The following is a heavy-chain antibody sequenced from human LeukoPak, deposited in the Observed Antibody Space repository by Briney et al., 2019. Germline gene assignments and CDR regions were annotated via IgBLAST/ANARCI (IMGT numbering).Heavy chain of an antibody. CDR3: AGGQGWHFDL. Sequence: GGSLRLSCAASGITFSSLWMSWFRQAPSKGLEWVADIKHDGSEEHYVASVKGRFTISRNNAKLYLQMNSLRAEDTAVYYCAGGQGWHFDLWGFGTLITVSS. D-gene: IGHD2-15*01. CDR2: IKHDGSEE. CDR1: GITFSSLW. J-gene: IGHJ2*01. V-gene: IGHV3-7*01.